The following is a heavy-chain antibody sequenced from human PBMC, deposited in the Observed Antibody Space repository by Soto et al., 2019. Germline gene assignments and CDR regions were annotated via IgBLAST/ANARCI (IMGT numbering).Heavy chain of an antibody. CDR3: AKDSLRGEVPAALNFDY. D-gene: IGHD2-2*01. V-gene: IGHV3-30*18. CDR1: RFTSSNYG. J-gene: IGHJ4*02. Sequence: GGSLRLSCAASRFTSSNYGMHWVRQAPGKGLEWVAIVSYNGRKEYYADSVKGRFSVSRDNSKNTLYVQMNTLRDEDTAVYYCAKDSLRGEVPAALNFDYWGRGTLVTVSS. CDR2: VSYNGRKE.